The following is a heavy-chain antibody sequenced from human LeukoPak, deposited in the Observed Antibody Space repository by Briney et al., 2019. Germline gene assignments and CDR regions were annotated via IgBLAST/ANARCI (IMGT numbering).Heavy chain of an antibody. Sequence: GGSLRLSCAASGFTFSSYAMSWVRQAPGKGLEWVSAISGSGGSTYCADSVKGRFTISRDNSKNTLYLQMNSLRAEDTAVYYCAKDPGRRNLFDPWGQGTLVTVSS. CDR3: AKDPGRRNLFDP. J-gene: IGHJ5*02. V-gene: IGHV3-23*01. CDR1: GFTFSSYA. CDR2: ISGSGGST.